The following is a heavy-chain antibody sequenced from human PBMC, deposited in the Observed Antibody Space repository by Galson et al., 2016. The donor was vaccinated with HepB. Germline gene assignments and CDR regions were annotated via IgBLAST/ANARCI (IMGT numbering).Heavy chain of an antibody. D-gene: IGHD4-23*01. V-gene: IGHV3-74*01. Sequence: SLRLSCAASGFTFSSYWMHWVRQDQGKGLMWVSRISRDGTSTNYADSVQGRFTISRDNAKNTLFLQMNSLRAEDTAVYYCARDAYGGYPGYLLWGQGTLVTVSS. CDR3: ARDAYGGYPGYLL. J-gene: IGHJ4*02. CDR1: GFTFSSYW. CDR2: ISRDGTST.